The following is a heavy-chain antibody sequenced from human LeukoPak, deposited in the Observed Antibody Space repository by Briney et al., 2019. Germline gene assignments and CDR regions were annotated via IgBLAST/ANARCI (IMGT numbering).Heavy chain of an antibody. D-gene: IGHD3-16*02. Sequence: ASVKVSCKASGYTFTGYYMHWVRQAPGQGLEWTGWINPNRGGTNYAQKFQGRVTMTRDTSISTAYMELSRLRSDDTAVYYCASHYYDYIWGSYRPFDYWGQGTLVTVSS. V-gene: IGHV1-2*02. CDR3: ASHYYDYIWGSYRPFDY. CDR1: GYTFTGYY. J-gene: IGHJ4*02. CDR2: INPNRGGT.